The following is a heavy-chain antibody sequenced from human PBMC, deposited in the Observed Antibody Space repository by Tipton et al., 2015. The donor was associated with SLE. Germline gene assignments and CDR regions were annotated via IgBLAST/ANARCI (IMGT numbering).Heavy chain of an antibody. CDR2: ISWNSGSI. J-gene: IGHJ3*02. V-gene: IGHV3-9*01. CDR3: AKDITYYYDSSTLGASDI. CDR1: GFTFDDYA. D-gene: IGHD3-22*01. Sequence: SLRLSCAASGFTFDDYAMHWVRQAPGKGLEWVSGISWNSGSIGYADSVKGRFTISRDNAKNSLYLQMNSLRAEDTALYYCAKDITYYYDSSTLGASDIWGQGTMVTVSS.